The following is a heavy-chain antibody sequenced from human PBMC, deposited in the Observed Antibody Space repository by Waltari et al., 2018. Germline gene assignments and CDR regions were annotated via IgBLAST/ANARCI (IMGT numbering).Heavy chain of an antibody. CDR2: ISWNSGSI. J-gene: IGHJ4*02. Sequence: LEWVSGISWNSGSIGYADSVKGRFTISRDNAKNSLYLQMNSLRAEDTALYYCAKDLYYYDSSGCHDYWGQGTLVTVSS. V-gene: IGHV3-9*01. D-gene: IGHD3-22*01. CDR3: AKDLYYYDSSGCHDY.